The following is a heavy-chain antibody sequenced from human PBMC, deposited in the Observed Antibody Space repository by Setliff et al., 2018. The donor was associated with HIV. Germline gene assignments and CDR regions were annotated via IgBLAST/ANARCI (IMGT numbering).Heavy chain of an antibody. J-gene: IGHJ5*02. CDR1: GGSINNYC. D-gene: IGHD3-10*01. V-gene: IGHV4-4*09. CDR3: ARRIDDSGSFPDKNWFDT. CDR2: IFASGTT. Sequence: PSETLSLTCTVSGGSINNYCWSWIRQPPGRGLEWIGFIFASGTTKYNPPLQSRVTMSIDTSKNQFSLKLTSVTAADTAVYYCARRIDDSGSFPDKNWFDTWGQGSLVTVSS.